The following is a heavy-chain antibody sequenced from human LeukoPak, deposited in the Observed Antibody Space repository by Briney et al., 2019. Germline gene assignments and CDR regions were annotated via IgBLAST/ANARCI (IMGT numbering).Heavy chain of an antibody. V-gene: IGHV3-53*01. CDR2: MYINGST. CDR1: GFSVSNNY. Sequence: GGSLRLSCAASGFSVSNNYMRWVRLSPGKGLEWVSAMYINGSTHYADSGKGGFTISREKSKNARNREMESMRVDATAVYYCAAAYCGADCYSDNHYYFMDLWGKGTTVTVSS. CDR3: AAAYCGADCYSDNHYYFMDL. D-gene: IGHD2-21*02. J-gene: IGHJ6*03.